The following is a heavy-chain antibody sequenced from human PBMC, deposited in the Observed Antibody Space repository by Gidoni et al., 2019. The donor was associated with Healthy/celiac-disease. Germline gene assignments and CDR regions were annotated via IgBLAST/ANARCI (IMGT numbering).Heavy chain of an antibody. J-gene: IGHJ6*03. CDR2: IWYDGSNK. V-gene: IGHV3-33*01. Sequence: QVQLVESGGGVVQPGRSLRLSCAASGFTFSSYGIHWVRQAPGKGREWVAVIWYDGSNKYYADSVKGRFTISRDNSKNTLYLQMNSLRAEDTAVYYCARVGSGSYAGYYYYMDVWGKGTTVTVSS. CDR1: GFTFSSYG. D-gene: IGHD1-26*01. CDR3: ARVGSGSYAGYYYYMDV.